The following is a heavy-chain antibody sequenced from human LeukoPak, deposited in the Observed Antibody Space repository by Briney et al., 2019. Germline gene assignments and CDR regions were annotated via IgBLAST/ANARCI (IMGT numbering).Heavy chain of an antibody. V-gene: IGHV3-23*01. Sequence: GGSLRLSCEASGFTFSRFAMTWVRQAPGKGLEWVSTIGGLGESTNYADSVKGRFTISRDNSKNTLYLQMNSLRAEDTAVYYCARDMAVYSSGSSSRPEAFDIWGQGTMVTVSS. D-gene: IGHD6-19*01. CDR1: GFTFSRFA. CDR2: IGGLGEST. J-gene: IGHJ3*02. CDR3: ARDMAVYSSGSSSRPEAFDI.